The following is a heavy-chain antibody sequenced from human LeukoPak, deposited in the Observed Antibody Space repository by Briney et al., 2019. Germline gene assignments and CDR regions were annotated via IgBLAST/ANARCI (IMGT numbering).Heavy chain of an antibody. J-gene: IGHJ4*02. Sequence: PSETLSLTCTVSGGSISSYYWSWIRQPPGKGLEWIGYIYYSGSTNYNPSLKSRVTISADTSKNQFSLKLSSVTAADTAVYYCARFRKSSGTFDYWGQGTLVTVSS. CDR2: IYYSGST. V-gene: IGHV4-59*01. CDR3: ARFRKSSGTFDY. CDR1: GGSISSYY. D-gene: IGHD3-22*01.